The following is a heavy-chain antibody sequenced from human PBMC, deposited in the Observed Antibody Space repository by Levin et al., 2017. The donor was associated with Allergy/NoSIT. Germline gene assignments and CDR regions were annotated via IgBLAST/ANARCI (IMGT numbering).Heavy chain of an antibody. V-gene: IGHV3-73*01. D-gene: IGHD4-17*01. Sequence: GGSLRLSCAASGFTFSGSAMHWVRQASGKGLGWVGRIRSKANSYATAYAASVKGRFTISRDDSKNTAYLQMNSLKTEDTAVYYCTSGDYGDYDYYYYMDVWGKGTTVTVSS. CDR1: GFTFSGSA. J-gene: IGHJ6*03. CDR2: IRSKANSYAT. CDR3: TSGDYGDYDYYYYMDV.